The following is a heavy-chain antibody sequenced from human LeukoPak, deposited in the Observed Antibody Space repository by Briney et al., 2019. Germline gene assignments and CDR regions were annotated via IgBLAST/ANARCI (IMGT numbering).Heavy chain of an antibody. Sequence: WASVKVSCKASGYTFTSYGISWVRQAPGQGLEWMGWISAYNGNTNYAQKLQGRVTMTTDTSTSTAYMELRSLRSDDTAVYYCARDPQAVPASLVYYYGMDVWGQGTTVTVSS. J-gene: IGHJ6*02. CDR2: ISAYNGNT. CDR3: ARDPQAVPASLVYYYGMDV. CDR1: GYTFTSYG. D-gene: IGHD2-2*01. V-gene: IGHV1-18*01.